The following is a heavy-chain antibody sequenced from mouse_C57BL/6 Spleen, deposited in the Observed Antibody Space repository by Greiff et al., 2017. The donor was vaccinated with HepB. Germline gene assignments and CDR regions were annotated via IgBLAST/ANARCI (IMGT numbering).Heavy chain of an antibody. V-gene: IGHV5-6*01. CDR1: GFTFSSYG. Sequence: EVQLVESGGDLVKPGGSLKLSCAASGFTFSSYGMSWVRQTPDKRLEWVATISSGGSYTYYPDSVKGRFTISRDNAKNTLYLQMSSLKSEDTAMYYCARHGILRQGYFDYWGQGTTLTVSS. D-gene: IGHD1-1*01. J-gene: IGHJ2*01. CDR2: ISSGGSYT. CDR3: ARHGILRQGYFDY.